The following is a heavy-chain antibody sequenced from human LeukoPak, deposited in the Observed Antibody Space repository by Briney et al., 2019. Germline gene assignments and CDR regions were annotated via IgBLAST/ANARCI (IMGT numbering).Heavy chain of an antibody. CDR1: GYTFTGYY. V-gene: IGHV1-2*02. D-gene: IGHD5-24*01. J-gene: IGHJ3*02. CDR3: VGPRGYKTAFDI. Sequence: ASVKVSCTASGYTFTGYYMHWVRQAPGQGLEWMGWINPNSGGTNYAQKFQGRVTMTRDTSISTASMELSRLRSDDTAVYYCVGPRGYKTAFDIWGQGTMVTVSS. CDR2: INPNSGGT.